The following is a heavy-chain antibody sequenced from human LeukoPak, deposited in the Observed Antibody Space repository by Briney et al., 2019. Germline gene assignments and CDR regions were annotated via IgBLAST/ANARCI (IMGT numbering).Heavy chain of an antibody. V-gene: IGHV1-24*01. Sequence: ASVKVSCKVSGYTLTELSMHWVRQAPGKGLEWMGGFDPGDGETIYAQKFQGRVTMTEDTSTDTAYMELSSLRSEDTAVYYCATVLAYSSGDPFDYWGQGTLVTVSS. CDR2: FDPGDGET. D-gene: IGHD3-22*01. CDR1: GYTLTELS. J-gene: IGHJ4*02. CDR3: ATVLAYSSGDPFDY.